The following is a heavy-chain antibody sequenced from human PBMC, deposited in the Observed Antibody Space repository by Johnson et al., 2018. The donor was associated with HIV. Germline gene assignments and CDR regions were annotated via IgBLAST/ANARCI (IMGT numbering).Heavy chain of an antibody. V-gene: IGHV3-23*04. CDR1: GFTFSSYA. D-gene: IGHD4-11*01. Sequence: VQLVESGGGLVKPGGSLRLSCAASGFTFSSYAMSWVRQAPGKGLEWVSAISGSGSIGYADSVKGRFTISRDNAKNSLYLQMNSLRADDTAVYYCVRETRDDAFDIWGQGTMVTVSS. J-gene: IGHJ3*02. CDR3: VRETRDDAFDI. CDR2: ISGSGSI.